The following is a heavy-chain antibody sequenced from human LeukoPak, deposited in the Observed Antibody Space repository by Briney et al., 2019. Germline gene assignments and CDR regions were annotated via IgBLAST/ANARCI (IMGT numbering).Heavy chain of an antibody. CDR1: GGSFNDYY. J-gene: IGHJ5*02. CDR2: INHSGSS. Sequence: SETLSLTCAVCGGSFNDYYWSWIRQTPGKGLEWIGEINHSGSSNYNPSLKSRLNISVDMSKKQISLRLASVTAADTAVYYCARGRFQRRFMATPFDPWGQGTLVTVSS. CDR3: ARGRFQRRFMATPFDP. V-gene: IGHV4-34*01. D-gene: IGHD4-23*01.